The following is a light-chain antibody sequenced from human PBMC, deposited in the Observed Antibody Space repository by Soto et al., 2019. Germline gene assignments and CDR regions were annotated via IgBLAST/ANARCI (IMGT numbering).Light chain of an antibody. CDR3: QQYNNWPWT. CDR1: QSISDT. Sequence: EIVMPKSHAPLSVSPGGRATLSGQASQSISDTLAWYQQNTGQAPRLLIYGASKRATGFPARFSGSGSGTDGTLTISSLQSEEGAVYYCQQYNNWPWTVGQGTKVDIK. CDR2: GAS. V-gene: IGKV3-15*01. J-gene: IGKJ1*01.